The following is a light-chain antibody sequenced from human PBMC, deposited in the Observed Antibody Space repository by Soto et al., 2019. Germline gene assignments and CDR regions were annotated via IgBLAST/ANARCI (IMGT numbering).Light chain of an antibody. J-gene: IGLJ2*01. CDR1: SSDVGGYNY. V-gene: IGLV2-14*01. Sequence: QSALTQPASVSGSPGQSITISCTGTSSDVGGYNYVSWYQQHPGKAPKLMIYEVSNRPSGVSNRFSGSKSGNTASLTISGVQAEDEAEYYCSSYTNSITLVVFGGGTQHPVL. CDR2: EVS. CDR3: SSYTNSITLVV.